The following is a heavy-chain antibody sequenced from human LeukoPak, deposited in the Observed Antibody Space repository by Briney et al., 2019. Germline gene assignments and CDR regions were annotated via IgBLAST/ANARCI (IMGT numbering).Heavy chain of an antibody. D-gene: IGHD5-12*01. CDR1: GFTFSGYS. CDR3: ARKYGGYADY. CDR2: ISGGSSSV. J-gene: IGHJ4*02. V-gene: IGHV3-48*02. Sequence: PGGSLRLYCAASGFTFSGYSRNWVRQAPGKVLEWVSHISGGSSSVYYADSVKGRFTISRDNAKNSLYLQMNSLRDEDTAVYYCARKYGGYADYWGQGTLVTVSS.